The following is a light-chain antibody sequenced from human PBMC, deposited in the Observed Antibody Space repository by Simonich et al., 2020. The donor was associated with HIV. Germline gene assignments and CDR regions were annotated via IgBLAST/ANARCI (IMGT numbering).Light chain of an antibody. V-gene: IGKV4-1*01. CDR1: QSFLHSSSNKNS. CDR2: WAS. Sequence: DIVMTQSPDSLAVSLGERATINCKSSQSFLHSSSNKNSLAWYQQKPGQPPKLLIYWASTRESGVPDRFSGSGSGTDFTLTISSLQAEDVAVYYCQQYYSSPLTFGGGTKVEIK. CDR3: QQYYSSPLT. J-gene: IGKJ4*01.